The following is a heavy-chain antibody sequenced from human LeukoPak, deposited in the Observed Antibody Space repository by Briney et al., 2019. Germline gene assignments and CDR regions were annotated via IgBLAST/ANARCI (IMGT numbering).Heavy chain of an antibody. D-gene: IGHD3-3*01. CDR3: ARDQKTYYDFWSGYSDAFDI. J-gene: IGHJ3*02. Sequence: RGSLRLSCAASGFTFSSYSMNWVRQAPGKGLEWVSSISSSSSYIYYADSVKGRFTISRDNAKNSLYLQMNSLRAEDTAVYYCARDQKTYYDFWSGYSDAFDIWGQGTMVTVSS. V-gene: IGHV3-21*01. CDR2: ISSSSSYI. CDR1: GFTFSSYS.